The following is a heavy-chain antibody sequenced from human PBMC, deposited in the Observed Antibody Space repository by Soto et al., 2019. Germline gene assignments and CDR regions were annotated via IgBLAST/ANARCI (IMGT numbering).Heavy chain of an antibody. V-gene: IGHV5-51*01. CDR1: GYSFTDYW. J-gene: IGHJ4*02. Sequence: PGESLKISCKASGYSFTDYWIGWVRQMPGKGLEWMGIIYPGDSDTKYSPSFQGQVTMSADKSISTAYLQWNSLKASDTAMYYCARDGLSSSSSFDYWGQGTLVPVS. D-gene: IGHD6-6*01. CDR3: ARDGLSSSSSFDY. CDR2: IYPGDSDT.